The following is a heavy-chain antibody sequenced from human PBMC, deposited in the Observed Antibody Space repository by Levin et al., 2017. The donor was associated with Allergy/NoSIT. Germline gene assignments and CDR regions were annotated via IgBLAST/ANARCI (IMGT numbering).Heavy chain of an antibody. Sequence: ASVKVSCKASGYTFTGYYLHWIRQAPGQGLEWMGWINPNTGDTKYAQKFQGWVTLTRDTSISTAYMELSRLTSDDTAVYYCARRDFWGGHSWFDPWGQGTPVTVPS. D-gene: IGHD3-3*01. CDR3: ARRDFWGGHSWFDP. CDR1: GYTFTGYY. J-gene: IGHJ5*02. V-gene: IGHV1-2*04. CDR2: INPNTGDT.